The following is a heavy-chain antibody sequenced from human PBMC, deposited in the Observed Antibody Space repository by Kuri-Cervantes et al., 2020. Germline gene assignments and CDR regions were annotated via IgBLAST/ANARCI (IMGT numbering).Heavy chain of an antibody. CDR2: ISYDGSNK. D-gene: IGHD3-10*01. V-gene: IGHV3-30*03. J-gene: IGHJ4*02. Sequence: SCAASGFTFSSYGMHWVRQAPGKGLEWVAVISYDGSNKYYADSVKGRFTISRDNSKNTLYLQMNSLRAEDTAVYYCARVSDYYGSAPRGYFDYWGQGTLVTVSS. CDR1: GFTFSSYG. CDR3: ARVSDYYGSAPRGYFDY.